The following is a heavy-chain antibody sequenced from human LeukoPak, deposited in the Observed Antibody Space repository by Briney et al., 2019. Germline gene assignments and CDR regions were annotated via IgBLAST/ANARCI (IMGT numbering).Heavy chain of an antibody. J-gene: IGHJ4*02. V-gene: IGHV3-48*04. CDR1: GFTFSNYS. CDR3: ARDQYDTWSRRGNFDS. CDR2: ISSLGNTM. Sequence: GGSLRLSCVASGFTFSNYSMNWVRQAPGKGLEWLSYISSLGNTMYYANSVKGRFTISRDNTKNSLYLQMNSLRAEDTAVFYCARDQYDTWSRRGNFDSWGQGTLVIVSS. D-gene: IGHD3-3*01.